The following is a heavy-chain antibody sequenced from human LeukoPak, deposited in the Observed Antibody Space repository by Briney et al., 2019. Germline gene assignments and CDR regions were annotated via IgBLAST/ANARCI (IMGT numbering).Heavy chain of an antibody. V-gene: IGHV3-7*01. J-gene: IGHJ4*02. CDR1: GFTFSIYW. Sequence: GGSLRLSCAASGFTFSIYWMSWIRQAPGKGLEWVANIKQDGSEKNYVGSVEGRFTISRDNAKNSLYLQMNSLRAEDTAVYSCVAAGAQGGGRYYFDYWGQGTLVTVSS. CDR3: VAAGAQGGGRYYFDY. D-gene: IGHD6-19*01. CDR2: IKQDGSEK.